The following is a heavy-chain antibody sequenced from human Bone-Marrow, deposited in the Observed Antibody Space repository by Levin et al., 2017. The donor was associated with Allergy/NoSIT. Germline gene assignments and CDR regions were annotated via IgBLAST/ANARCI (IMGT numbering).Heavy chain of an antibody. Sequence: PGGSLRLSCAVYGGSFSGYYWSWIRQPPGKGLEWIGEINHSGSTNYNPSLKSRVTISVDTSKNQFSLKLSSVTAADTAVYYCARDQIDTAMAGRYFDYWGQGTLVTVSS. CDR3: ARDQIDTAMAGRYFDY. D-gene: IGHD5-18*01. J-gene: IGHJ4*02. V-gene: IGHV4-34*01. CDR1: GGSFSGYY. CDR2: INHSGST.